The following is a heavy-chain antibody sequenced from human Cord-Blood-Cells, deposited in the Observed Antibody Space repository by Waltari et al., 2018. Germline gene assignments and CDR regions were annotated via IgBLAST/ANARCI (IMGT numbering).Heavy chain of an antibody. CDR2: FDPEDGET. V-gene: IGHV1-24*01. Sequence: YTLTELSMHWVRQAPGKGLEWMGGFDPEDGETIYAQKFQGRVTMTEDTSTDTAYMELSSLRSEDTAVYYCATDRERYSYGYPYYFDYWGQGTLVTVSS. D-gene: IGHD5-18*01. CDR3: ATDRERYSYGYPYYFDY. CDR1: YTLTELS. J-gene: IGHJ4*02.